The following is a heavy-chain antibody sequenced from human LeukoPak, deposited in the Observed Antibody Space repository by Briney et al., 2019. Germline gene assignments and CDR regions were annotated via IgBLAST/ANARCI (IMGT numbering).Heavy chain of an antibody. Sequence: SETLSLTCTVSGGSISNVCCWSRQPARKRLEWVGRIDTSGSTNYTHSFKSRVTISEDTSKKTFYLKLSSVTAADTDVYYCARLSSSWYQDWYFDLWGGGPLVTVSS. CDR2: IDTSGST. D-gene: IGHD6-13*01. V-gene: IGHV4-4*07. CDR3: ARLSSSWYQDWYFDL. J-gene: IGHJ2*01. CDR1: GGSISNVC.